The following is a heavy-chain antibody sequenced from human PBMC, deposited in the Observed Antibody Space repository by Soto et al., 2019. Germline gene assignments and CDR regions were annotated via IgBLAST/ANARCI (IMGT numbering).Heavy chain of an antibody. CDR2: ISYDGSNR. CDR3: AKGGRIPTSSVDY. D-gene: IGHD2-2*01. CDR1: GFTFSYYG. V-gene: IGHV3-30*18. Sequence: GGSLRLSCAASGFTFSYYGLHWVRRAPGKGLEWVAGISYDGSNRYYGDSVKDRFSISRDNPNNTLYLQMNSLRDEDTAVYYCAKGGRIPTSSVDYWGQGTLVTVSS. J-gene: IGHJ4*02.